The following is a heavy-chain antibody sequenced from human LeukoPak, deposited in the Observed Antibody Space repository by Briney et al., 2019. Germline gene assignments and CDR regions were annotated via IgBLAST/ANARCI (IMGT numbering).Heavy chain of an antibody. D-gene: IGHD1-26*01. CDR1: GGSISSYY. Sequence: PSETLSLTCTVSGGSISSYYWSWIRQRAGKGLEWIGRIYTSGSTNYNPSLKSRVTMSVDTSKNQFSLKLSSVTAADTAVYYRARALMGAWAQRDAFDIWGQGIMVTVSS. CDR3: ARALMGAWAQRDAFDI. V-gene: IGHV4-4*07. CDR2: IYTSGST. J-gene: IGHJ3*02.